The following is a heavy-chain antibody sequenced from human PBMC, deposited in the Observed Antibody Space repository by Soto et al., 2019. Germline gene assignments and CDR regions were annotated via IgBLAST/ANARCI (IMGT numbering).Heavy chain of an antibody. Sequence: QVQLVQSGADVAKPGASVKISCKASGYSFTSQYVHWVRQAPGQGLEWMGIINPNGGSTTYAQKVQGKITMTRDTSTRPGYVGVGGLASEDPAVYFWARGRGLRPGGGGTEPLDIWGQGTMVTVAS. CDR1: GYSFTSQY. CDR3: ARGRGLRPGGGGTEPLDI. D-gene: IGHD5-12*01. CDR2: INPNGGST. J-gene: IGHJ3*02. V-gene: IGHV1-46*03.